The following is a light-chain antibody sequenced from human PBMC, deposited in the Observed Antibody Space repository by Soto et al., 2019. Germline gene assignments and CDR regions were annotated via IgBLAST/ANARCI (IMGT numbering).Light chain of an antibody. V-gene: IGKV1-9*01. J-gene: IGKJ1*01. CDR2: AAS. CDR1: QGISSY. Sequence: DIQMTQSPSSMSASVGDRVTITCRASQGISSYLAWYQQKPGKAPNLLIYAASTLQSGVPSRFSGSGSGTDFTLTISSLQPEDFATYFCQQLKSYPRTFGQGTKVDIK. CDR3: QQLKSYPRT.